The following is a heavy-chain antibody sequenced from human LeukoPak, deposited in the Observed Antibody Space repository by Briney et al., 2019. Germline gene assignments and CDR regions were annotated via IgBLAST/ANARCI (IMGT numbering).Heavy chain of an antibody. Sequence: GGSLRLSCAASGFTVSSNYMSWVRQAPGKGLEWVSVIYSGGSTYYADSVKGRFTISRDNSKSTLYLQMNSLRAEDTAVYYCARDSYGDYLLASWGQGTLVTVSS. CDR3: ARDSYGDYLLAS. J-gene: IGHJ5*02. D-gene: IGHD4-17*01. CDR2: IYSGGST. V-gene: IGHV3-66*01. CDR1: GFTVSSNY.